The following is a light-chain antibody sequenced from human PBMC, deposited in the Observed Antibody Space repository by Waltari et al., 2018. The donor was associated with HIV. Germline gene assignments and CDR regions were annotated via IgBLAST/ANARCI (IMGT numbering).Light chain of an antibody. CDR3: AVWEVSLNGRV. Sequence: QSVLSQPPSASGTPGQRVTFSCSGSSSNIGSTPVYWYQQFPGTAPKLLIYRNYQRPSGVPARFAGAKPGTSAALAISGLRSEDEADYYGAVWEVSLNGRVFGGGTKLTVL. CDR2: RNY. J-gene: IGLJ3*02. CDR1: SSNIGSTP. V-gene: IGLV1-47*01.